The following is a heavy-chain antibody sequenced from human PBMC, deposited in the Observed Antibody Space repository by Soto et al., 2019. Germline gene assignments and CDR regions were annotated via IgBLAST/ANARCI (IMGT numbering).Heavy chain of an antibody. Sequence: SETLSLTCTVSGGSISSYYWSWIRQPPGKGLEWIGYIYYSGSTNYNPSLKSRVTISVDTSKNQFSLKLSSVTAADTAVYYCARVRYLEDNWFDPWGQGTLVTVSS. V-gene: IGHV4-59*01. J-gene: IGHJ5*02. CDR3: ARVRYLEDNWFDP. CDR2: IYYSGST. CDR1: GGSISSYY. D-gene: IGHD3-9*01.